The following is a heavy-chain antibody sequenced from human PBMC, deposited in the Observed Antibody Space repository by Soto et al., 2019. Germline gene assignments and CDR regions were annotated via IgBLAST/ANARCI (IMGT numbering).Heavy chain of an antibody. V-gene: IGHV3-23*01. CDR1: GFTFSSYA. CDR3: AKDWMGYCSSTSCYAEEFDY. CDR2: ISGSGGST. D-gene: IGHD2-2*01. J-gene: IGHJ4*02. Sequence: EVQLLESGGGLVQPGGSLRLSCAASGFTFSSYAISWVRQAPGKGLAWVSAISGSGGSTYYADSVKGRFTISRDNSKNTLYLQMNSLRAEDTAVYYCAKDWMGYCSSTSCYAEEFDYWGQGTLVTVSS.